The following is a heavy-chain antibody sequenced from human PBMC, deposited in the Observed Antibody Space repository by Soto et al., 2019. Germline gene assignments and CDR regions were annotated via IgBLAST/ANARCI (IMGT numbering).Heavy chain of an antibody. D-gene: IGHD3-3*01. CDR1: GFTFSNAW. Sequence: EVQLVESGGGLVKPGGSLRLSCAASGFTFSNAWMNWVRQAPGKGLEGVGRIQSKTDGGTTDDAAPVKGSFTISTDDSKNTQYLKMTRRKTEDTAVYYCTTVVGDGVVIIRYYYYYDGMDVWGQGTTVTVSS. J-gene: IGHJ6*02. CDR2: IQSKTDGGTT. V-gene: IGHV3-15*07. CDR3: TTVVGDGVVIIRYYYYYDGMDV.